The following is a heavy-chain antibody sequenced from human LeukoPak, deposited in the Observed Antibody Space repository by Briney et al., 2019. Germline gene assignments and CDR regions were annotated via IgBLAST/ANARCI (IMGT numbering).Heavy chain of an antibody. CDR3: ARDYAMAVGATVFDY. CDR2: ISYDGSNK. CDR1: GFTFRSYA. V-gene: IGHV3-30-3*01. J-gene: IGHJ4*02. Sequence: GGSLRLSCAASGFTFRSYAMHWVRQAPGKGLEWVAVISYDGSNKYYADSVKGRFTISRDNSKNTLYLQMNSLRAEDTAVYYCARDYAMAVGATVFDYWGQGTLVTVSS. D-gene: IGHD1-26*01.